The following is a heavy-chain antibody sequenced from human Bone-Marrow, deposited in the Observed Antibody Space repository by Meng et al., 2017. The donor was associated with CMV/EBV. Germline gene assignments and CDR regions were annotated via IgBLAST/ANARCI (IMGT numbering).Heavy chain of an antibody. CDR1: DGSIRSNTYY. CDR2: ISYSGST. CDR3: ASITLRYTRFDY. D-gene: IGHD1-1*01. Sequence: GSLRLSCTVSDGSIRSNTYYWGWIRQPPGKGLEWIGSISYSGSTYYTPSLKSRVTISVDTSKSQFSLNLSSVTAADTAIYYCASITLRYTRFDYWGQGTLVTVSS. J-gene: IGHJ4*02. V-gene: IGHV4-39*07.